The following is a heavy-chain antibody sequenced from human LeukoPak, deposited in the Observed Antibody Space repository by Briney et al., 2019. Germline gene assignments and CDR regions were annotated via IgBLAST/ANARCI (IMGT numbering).Heavy chain of an antibody. CDR2: ISAYNGNT. CDR1: GYTFTSYG. CDR3: ARDRPRLLWFGELPDFDY. D-gene: IGHD3-10*01. J-gene: IGHJ4*02. V-gene: IGHV1-18*01. Sequence: GASVKVSCKASGYTFTSYGISWVRRAPGQGLEWMGWISAYNGNTNYAQKLQGRVTMTTDTSTSTAYMELRSLRSDDTAVYYCARDRPRLLWFGELPDFDYWGQGTLVTVSS.